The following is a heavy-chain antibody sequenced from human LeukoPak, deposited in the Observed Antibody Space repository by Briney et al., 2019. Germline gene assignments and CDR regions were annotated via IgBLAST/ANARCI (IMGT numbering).Heavy chain of an antibody. CDR1: GFSIRTFG. J-gene: IGHJ4*02. CDR3: AKFYDFDSRGYYSD. CDR2: LSAGTESS. V-gene: IGHV3-23*01. Sequence: GGSLRLSCASSGFSIRTFGMTWVRQAAGKGLEWVSTLSAGTESSYYADAVKGRFTVSGDYSKNTLYLQMTNLRADDTAVYYCAKFYDFDSRGYYSDWGQGTLVTVSS. D-gene: IGHD3-22*01.